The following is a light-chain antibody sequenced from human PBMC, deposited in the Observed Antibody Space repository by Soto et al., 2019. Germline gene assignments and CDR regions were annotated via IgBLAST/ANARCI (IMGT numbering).Light chain of an antibody. J-gene: IGLJ2*01. CDR3: QAWDSSTAV. CDR1: KLGDKY. V-gene: IGLV3-1*01. Sequence: YELTQPPSVSVSPGQTASITCSGDKLGDKYACWYQQKPGQSPVLVIYQDRKRPSGIPERFSGSNSGNTATLTISGTQAMDEADYYCQAWDSSTAVFGGGTKVTVL. CDR2: QDR.